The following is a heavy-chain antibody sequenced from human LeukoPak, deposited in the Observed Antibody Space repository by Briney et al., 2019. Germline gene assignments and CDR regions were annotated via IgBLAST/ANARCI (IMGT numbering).Heavy chain of an antibody. CDR3: ARGDSSGYYYGSEYFQH. CDR1: GGTFSSYA. J-gene: IGHJ1*01. V-gene: IGHV1-69*13. CDR2: IIPIFGTA. Sequence: SVKVSCKASGGTFSSYAISWVRQAPGQGLEWMGGIIPIFGTANYAQKFQGRVTITADESTSTAYMELSSLRSEDTAVYYCARGDSSGYYYGSEYFQHWGQGTLVTVSS. D-gene: IGHD3-22*01.